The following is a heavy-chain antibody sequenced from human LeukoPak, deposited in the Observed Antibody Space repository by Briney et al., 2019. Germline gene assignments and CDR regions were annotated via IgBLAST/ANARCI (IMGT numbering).Heavy chain of an antibody. V-gene: IGHV3-7*01. Sequence: GGSLRLSCAASGFTFSDYYMSWIRQAPGKGLEWVANIKQDGSEKYYVDSVKGRFTISRDNAKNSLYLQMNSLRAEDTAVYYCARDEYYDFWSGYSYYYGMDVWGQGTTVTVSS. CDR2: IKQDGSEK. CDR1: GFTFSDYY. D-gene: IGHD3-3*01. CDR3: ARDEYYDFWSGYSYYYGMDV. J-gene: IGHJ6*02.